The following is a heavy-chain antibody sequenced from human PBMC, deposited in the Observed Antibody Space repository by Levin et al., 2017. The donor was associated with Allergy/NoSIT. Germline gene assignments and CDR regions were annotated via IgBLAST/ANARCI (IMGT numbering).Heavy chain of an antibody. V-gene: IGHV4-34*01. Sequence: SETLSLTCAVYGGSFSGYYWSWIRQPPGKGLEWIGEINHSGSTNYNPSLKSRVTISVDTSKNQFSLKLSSVTAADTAVYYCARDRSRRSGYSYGSRYLDYWGQGTLVTVSS. D-gene: IGHD5-18*01. CDR1: GGSFSGYY. CDR3: ARDRSRRSGYSYGSRYLDY. J-gene: IGHJ4*02. CDR2: INHSGST.